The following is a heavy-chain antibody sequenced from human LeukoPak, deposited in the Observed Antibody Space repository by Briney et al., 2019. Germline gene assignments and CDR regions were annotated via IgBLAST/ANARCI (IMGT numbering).Heavy chain of an antibody. Sequence: GGSLRLSCAASGLSFSNYAMNWVRQAPGKGLEWVSSISGSGGATYYAAFVKGRATISRDNSKHIVYLQLDSLRAEDTAVYFCAKGGQNFDFWRFDYWGQGTLVTVSS. D-gene: IGHD3-3*01. CDR1: GLSFSNYA. J-gene: IGHJ4*02. CDR3: AKGGQNFDFWRFDY. V-gene: IGHV3-23*01. CDR2: ISGSGGAT.